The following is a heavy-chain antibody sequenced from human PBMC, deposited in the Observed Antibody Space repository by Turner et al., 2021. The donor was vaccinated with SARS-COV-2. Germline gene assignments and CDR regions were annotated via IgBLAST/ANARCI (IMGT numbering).Heavy chain of an antibody. D-gene: IGHD1-26*01. CDR2: IYSGGST. V-gene: IGHV3-66*02. Sequence: EVQLVESGGGFVQPGGSLGLSCAASGFTVSSHYMSWVRQAPGKGLEWVSVIYSGGSTYYADSVKGRFTISRDNSKNTLYLQMNSLRAEDTAVYYCATDLKGGRGPWGQGTLVTVSS. CDR1: GFTVSSHY. CDR3: ATDLKGGRGP. J-gene: IGHJ5*02.